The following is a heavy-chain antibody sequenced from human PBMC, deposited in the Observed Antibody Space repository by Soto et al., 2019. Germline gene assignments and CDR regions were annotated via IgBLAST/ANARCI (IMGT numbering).Heavy chain of an antibody. D-gene: IGHD2-15*01. CDR3: ARDRHWYGSGGPFYPAGSFDI. J-gene: IGHJ3*02. CDR1: GGSITSYY. Sequence: QVHLLQSGPGLVNPSETLSLTCTFSGGSITSYYWSWIRQPPGKGLEWIGYIFHGLGPNYNSSLKGRVSISVDTSKNQLSLELRSLTAADTAVYYCARDRHWYGSGGPFYPAGSFDIWAQGTMVAVST. V-gene: IGHV4-59*01. CDR2: IFHGLGP.